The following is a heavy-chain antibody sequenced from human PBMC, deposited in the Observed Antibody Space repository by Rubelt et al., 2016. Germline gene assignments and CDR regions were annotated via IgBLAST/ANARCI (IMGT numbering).Heavy chain of an antibody. CDR2: VWSDGGKK. J-gene: IGHJ4*02. CDR1: GFTFNNYG. V-gene: IGHV3-33*01. Sequence: QVQLVESGGGVVQPGRSLRLSCAASGFTFNNYGMNWVRPAPGKGLEWVAVVWSDGGKKHYGDYGKGRFTISRENSKNTLYVQVDSRGVDETAVYYWARVAVLGGSDYYFDYWGQGTLVTVSS. D-gene: IGHD2-21*02. CDR3: ARVAVLGGSDYYFDY.